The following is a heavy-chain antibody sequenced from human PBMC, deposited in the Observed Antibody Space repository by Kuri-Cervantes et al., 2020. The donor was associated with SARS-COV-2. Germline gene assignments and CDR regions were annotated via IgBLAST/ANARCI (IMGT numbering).Heavy chain of an antibody. D-gene: IGHD2-2*01. Sequence: GGSLRLSCAASGFTFSSYWMNWVRQAPGKGLEWVGRIKSKTDGGTTDYAAPVKGRFTISRDDSKNTLYLQMNSLKTEDTAVYYCTMGIPAAREDYYYYGMDVWGQGTTVTVSS. J-gene: IGHJ6*02. CDR2: IKSKTDGGTT. CDR1: GFTFSSYW. V-gene: IGHV3-15*07. CDR3: TMGIPAAREDYYYYGMDV.